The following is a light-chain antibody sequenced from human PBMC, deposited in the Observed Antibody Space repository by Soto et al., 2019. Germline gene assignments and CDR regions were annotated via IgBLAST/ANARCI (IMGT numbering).Light chain of an antibody. Sequence: DIQMTQSPSSLSATVGDRVTITCRASQTISSWLAWYQQKPGKAPKLLIYKASTLKSGVPARFSGSGSGTEFTLTISSLQPDDFATYYCQQYNSYSTWTFGQGTKVDIK. V-gene: IGKV1-5*03. CDR3: QQYNSYSTWT. CDR2: KAS. CDR1: QTISSW. J-gene: IGKJ1*01.